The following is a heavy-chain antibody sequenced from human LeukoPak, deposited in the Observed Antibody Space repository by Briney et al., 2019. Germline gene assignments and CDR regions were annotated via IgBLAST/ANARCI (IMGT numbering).Heavy chain of an antibody. Sequence: GGPLRVSCAASGFTFSSYAMSWLRQAPGKGLEGVSTISGSGGSTYYADSVKGRFPISRDNPKNTLYLHMNSLRAEDTAVYFCAKDYYGSGSYYNLFDYWGQGALVTVSS. V-gene: IGHV3-23*01. CDR3: AKDYYGSGSYYNLFDY. D-gene: IGHD3-10*01. J-gene: IGHJ4*02. CDR2: ISGSGGST. CDR1: GFTFSSYA.